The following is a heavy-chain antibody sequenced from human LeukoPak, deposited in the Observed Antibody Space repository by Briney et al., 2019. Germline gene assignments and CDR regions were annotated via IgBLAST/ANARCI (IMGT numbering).Heavy chain of an antibody. Sequence: GGSLRLSCAASGFTFSSYGMHWVRQAPGKGLEWVAVIWYDGNTKYYADSVKGRFTISRDNSKNTLYLQMNSLRAEDTAVYYCAREGSSGYYPYWGQGILVTVSS. CDR3: AREGSSGYYPY. D-gene: IGHD3-22*01. CDR1: GFTFSSYG. V-gene: IGHV3-33*01. CDR2: IWYDGNTK. J-gene: IGHJ4*02.